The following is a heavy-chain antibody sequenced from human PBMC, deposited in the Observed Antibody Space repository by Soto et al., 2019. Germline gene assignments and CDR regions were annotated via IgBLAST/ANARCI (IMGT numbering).Heavy chain of an antibody. CDR1: GGSISSSSYY. J-gene: IGHJ3*02. CDR3: ARQVGANCSAFDI. V-gene: IGHV4-39*01. Sequence: QLQLQESGPGLVKPSETLSLTCTVSGGSISSSSYYWGWIRQPPGKGLEWIGSIYYSGSTYYNPSLKSRVTISVDTSKNQFSLKLSSVTAADTAVYYCARQVGANCSAFDIWGQGTMVTVSS. CDR2: IYYSGST. D-gene: IGHD1-26*01.